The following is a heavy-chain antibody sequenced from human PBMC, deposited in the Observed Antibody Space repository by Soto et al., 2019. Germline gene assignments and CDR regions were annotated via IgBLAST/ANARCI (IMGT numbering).Heavy chain of an antibody. V-gene: IGHV4-39*01. J-gene: IGHJ6*02. D-gene: IGHD6-13*01. Sequence: SETLSLTCSVSGGSIGSSSYYFGWIRQPPGKGLEWIGSLYSTGTTYYNSSLKSRVTISADKSQNQFSLRLSSVTAADTAVYYWARFPSYGYSSSWYTKEYYYYYYGMDVWGQGTTVTV. CDR2: LYSTGTT. CDR3: ARFPSYGYSSSWYTKEYYYYYYGMDV. CDR1: GGSIGSSSYY.